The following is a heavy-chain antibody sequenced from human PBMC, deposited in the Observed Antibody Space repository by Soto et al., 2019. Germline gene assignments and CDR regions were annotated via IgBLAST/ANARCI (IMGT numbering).Heavy chain of an antibody. J-gene: IGHJ6*02. CDR2: INADYGNT. CDR1: GYTFYSHS. Sequence: QAQLVQSGAEVRKPGASVKVSCKASGYTFYSHSISWVRQAPGQGLEWMGRINADYGNTQYAQKFRGRVTMTTDTSTTTVYMELTNLRSDDTAAYYCARCIQVDYYDGMDVWGQGTTVTVSS. CDR3: ARCIQVDYYDGMDV. D-gene: IGHD5-18*01. V-gene: IGHV1-18*01.